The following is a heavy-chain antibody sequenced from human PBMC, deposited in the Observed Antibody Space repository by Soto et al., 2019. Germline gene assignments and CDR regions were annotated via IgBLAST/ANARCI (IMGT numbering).Heavy chain of an antibody. CDR3: ASNYAYAEGYYWYGIDV. CDR1: GFTFSRYW. CDR2: ISSYGSET. J-gene: IGHJ6*02. Sequence: EVQLVESGGGLVLPGGSLRLSCAASGFTFSRYWMHWVRQAPGKGLVWVSRISSYGSETHYADSVKGRFTISRDNAKNTLYLQMKSLRADDTAMYYCASNYAYAEGYYWYGIDVWGQGTTVTVSS. D-gene: IGHD3-16*01. V-gene: IGHV3-74*01.